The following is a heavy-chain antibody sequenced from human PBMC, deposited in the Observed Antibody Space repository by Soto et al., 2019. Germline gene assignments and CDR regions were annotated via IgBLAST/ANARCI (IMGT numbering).Heavy chain of an antibody. CDR1: GFTFDKYA. CDR3: AKVFYGDSDWYFAP. CDR2: ISTSGGKT. D-gene: IGHD4-17*01. V-gene: IGHV3-23*01. Sequence: EVQLLESGGGLVQPGGSLRLSCAASGFTFDKYAMNWVRQAPGKGLEWVSTISTSGGKTYYADSVKGRFTISRSNSKNTLYLQRNSLRAEDTAVYYCAKVFYGDSDWYFAPWGRGTLVTVSS. J-gene: IGHJ2*01.